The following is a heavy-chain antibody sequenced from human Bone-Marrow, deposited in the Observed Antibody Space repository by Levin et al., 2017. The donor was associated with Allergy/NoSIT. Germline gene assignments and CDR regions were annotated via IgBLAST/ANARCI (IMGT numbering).Heavy chain of an antibody. V-gene: IGHV3-15*01. CDR1: GFTFSNAW. CDR2: IKSKTDGGTT. Sequence: GGSLRLSCAASGFTFSNAWMSWVRQAPGKGLEWVGRIKSKTDGGTTDYAAPVKGSFTISRDDSKNTLYLQMNSLKTEDTAVYYCTTDPYFDFLTGYYNPLEINYWGQGTLVTVSS. J-gene: IGHJ4*02. D-gene: IGHD3-9*01. CDR3: TTDPYFDFLTGYYNPLEINY.